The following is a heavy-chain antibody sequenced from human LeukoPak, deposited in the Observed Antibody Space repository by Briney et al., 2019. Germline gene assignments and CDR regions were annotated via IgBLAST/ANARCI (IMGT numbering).Heavy chain of an antibody. Sequence: GGSLRLSCAASGFTFSTYTMNWVRQAPGKGLEWVSSISSSSTYIYYADSVKGRFTISRDNAKNSLYLQMNSLRAEDTAVYCCARIRGYCSGGSCPSGYFDYWGQGTLVTVSS. CDR1: GFTFSTYT. CDR2: ISSSSTYI. D-gene: IGHD2-15*01. V-gene: IGHV3-21*01. J-gene: IGHJ4*02. CDR3: ARIRGYCSGGSCPSGYFDY.